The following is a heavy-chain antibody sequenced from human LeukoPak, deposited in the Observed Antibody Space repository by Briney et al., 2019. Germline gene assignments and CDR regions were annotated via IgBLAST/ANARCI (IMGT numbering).Heavy chain of an antibody. CDR2: ISWNSGSI. Sequence: PGRSLRLSCAASGFTFDDYAMHWVRQAPGKGLEWVSGISWNSGSIGYADSVKGRFTISRDNAKNSLYLQMNSLRAEDTALYYCAKDIHQSVVTVVTEGPFDYWGQGTLVTVSS. J-gene: IGHJ4*02. CDR1: GFTFDDYA. V-gene: IGHV3-9*01. D-gene: IGHD4-23*01. CDR3: AKDIHQSVVTVVTEGPFDY.